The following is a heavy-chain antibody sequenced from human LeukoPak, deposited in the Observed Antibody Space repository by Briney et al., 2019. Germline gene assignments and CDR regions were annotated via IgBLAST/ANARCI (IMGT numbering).Heavy chain of an antibody. CDR1: GFTFSSYA. J-gene: IGHJ4*02. Sequence: GGSLRLSCAASGFTFSSYAMSWVRQAPGKGLEWVSAISGSGGSTYYADSVKGRFTISRDNAKNSLYLQMNSLRAEDTAVYYCARDPGSGYEEHFDYWGQGTLVTVSS. CDR2: ISGSGGST. CDR3: ARDPGSGYEEHFDY. D-gene: IGHD5-12*01. V-gene: IGHV3-23*01.